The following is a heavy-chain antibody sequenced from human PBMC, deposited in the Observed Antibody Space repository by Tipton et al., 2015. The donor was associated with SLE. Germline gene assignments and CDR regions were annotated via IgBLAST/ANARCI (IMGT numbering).Heavy chain of an antibody. CDR1: GVTFSSYG. V-gene: IGHV3-30*02. Sequence: SLRLSCAASGVTFSSYGMHWVRQAPGKGLEWVALIPYGGSKIYYADSVKGRFTISRDNSKNTLYLQMNSLRAEDTAVYYCAKGDASRDYAYYLDVWGKGTTVTVSS. J-gene: IGHJ6*03. D-gene: IGHD4/OR15-4a*01. CDR2: IPYGGSKI. CDR3: AKGDASRDYAYYLDV.